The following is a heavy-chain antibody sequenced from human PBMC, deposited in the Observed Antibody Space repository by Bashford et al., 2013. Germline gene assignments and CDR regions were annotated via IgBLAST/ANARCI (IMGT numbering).Heavy chain of an antibody. CDR3: ARLHHDFWTGYHLDS. V-gene: IGHV5-51*01. D-gene: IGHD3/OR15-3a*01. CDR1: GYSFTTYW. CDR2: IYPGDSDI. J-gene: IGHJ4*02. Sequence: GESLKISCRGYGYSFTTYWIAWVRQVSGKGLDWMGIIYPGDSDIRYSPSFQGQAFQGQVTISADKSISTAYLQLSSLKASDTAMYYCARLHHDFWTGYHLDSWGQGTQVTVSS.